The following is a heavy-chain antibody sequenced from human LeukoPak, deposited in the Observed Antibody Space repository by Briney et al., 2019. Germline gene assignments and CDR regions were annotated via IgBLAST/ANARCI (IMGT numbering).Heavy chain of an antibody. V-gene: IGHV3-7*05. CDR3: ARAAYSSSSDH. J-gene: IGHJ4*02. CDR2: IKQDGSDQ. D-gene: IGHD6-6*01. Sequence: PGGSLRLSCAASGFTFSSYWMSWARQAPGKGLQWVASIKQDGSDQYYVDSVKGRFTIPRDNAKNSLYLQMNSLRAEDAAVYYCARAAYSSSSDHWGQGTLVTVSS. CDR1: GFTFSSYW.